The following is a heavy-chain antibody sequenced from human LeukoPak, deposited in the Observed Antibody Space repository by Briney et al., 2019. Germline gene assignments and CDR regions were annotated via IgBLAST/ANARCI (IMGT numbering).Heavy chain of an antibody. J-gene: IGHJ6*01. V-gene: IGHV3-9*01. Sequence: SLRLSCVASGFTFDDYAMHWVRQAPGKGLEWLSGITWNKDNIRYAGSVTGRFTISRDNVKNVLYLQMNSLTPEDTALYYCAKDLGSAITSALVLDVWGQGATVTVSS. D-gene: IGHD2-15*01. CDR3: AKDLGSAITSALVLDV. CDR1: GFTFDDYA. CDR2: ITWNKDNI.